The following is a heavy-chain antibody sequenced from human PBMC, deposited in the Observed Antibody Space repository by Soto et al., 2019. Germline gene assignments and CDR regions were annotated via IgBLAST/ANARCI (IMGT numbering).Heavy chain of an antibody. D-gene: IGHD6-6*01. Sequence: SVKVSCKASGGTFSSYAISWVRQAPGQGLEWMGGIIPIFGTANYAQKFQGRVTITADESTSTAYMELSSLRSEDTAVYYCAREAARQTNYYYYYGMDVWGQGTTVTVSS. CDR1: GGTFSSYA. J-gene: IGHJ6*02. V-gene: IGHV1-69*13. CDR2: IIPIFGTA. CDR3: AREAARQTNYYYYYGMDV.